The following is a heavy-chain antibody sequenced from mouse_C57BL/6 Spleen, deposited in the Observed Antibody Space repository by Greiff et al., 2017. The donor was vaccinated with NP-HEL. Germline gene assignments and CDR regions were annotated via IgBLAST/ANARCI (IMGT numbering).Heavy chain of an antibody. D-gene: IGHD4-1*01. CDR3: ERRTGYYAMDY. Sequence: QVQLQQSGAELMKPGASVKLSCKATGYTFTGYWIEWVKQRPGHGLEWIGEIFPGSGSTNYNEKFKGKATLTADTSSNTAYMQLSSLTTEDSAIYYGERRTGYYAMDYWGQGTSVTVSS. J-gene: IGHJ4*01. CDR2: IFPGSGST. V-gene: IGHV1-9*01. CDR1: GYTFTGYW.